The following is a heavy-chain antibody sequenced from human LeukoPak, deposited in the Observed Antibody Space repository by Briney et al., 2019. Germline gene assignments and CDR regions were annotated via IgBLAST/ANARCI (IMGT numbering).Heavy chain of an antibody. D-gene: IGHD3-22*01. CDR3: ARDNYDSSGYPYY. CDR2: ISYDGSNK. J-gene: IGHJ4*02. CDR1: GFTFSSYA. V-gene: IGHV3-30-3*01. Sequence: GGSLRLSCAAYGFTFSSYAMHWVRQAPGKGLEWVAVISYDGSNKYYADSVKGRFTISRDNSKNTLYLQMDSLRAEDTAVYYCARDNYDSSGYPYYWGQGTLVTVSS.